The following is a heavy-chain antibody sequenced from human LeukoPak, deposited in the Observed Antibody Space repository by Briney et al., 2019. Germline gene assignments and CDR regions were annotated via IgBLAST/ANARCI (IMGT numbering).Heavy chain of an antibody. J-gene: IGHJ4*02. CDR2: INPNSGGT. V-gene: IGHV1-2*02. Sequence: ASVKLSCKASGSTFTGYYMHWVRQAPGQGLEWMGWINPNSGGTNYAQKFQGRVTMTRDTSISAVYMELSRLRSDDTAVYYCARDGTGVYNLVQYWGQGTLVTVSS. D-gene: IGHD5-24*01. CDR3: ARDGTGVYNLVQY. CDR1: GSTFTGYY.